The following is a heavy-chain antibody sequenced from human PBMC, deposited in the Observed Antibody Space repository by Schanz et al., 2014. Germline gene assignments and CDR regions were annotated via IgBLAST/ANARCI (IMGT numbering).Heavy chain of an antibody. Sequence: QVHLVQSGAEVKKPGSSVKVSCKASGGTFSSDTFSWVRQAPGQGLEWMGRIVPIAGITNYAQRLQGRVTITADKSSDTAYMELSNLNSDDTAVYYCARGRTFDYWGQGILVTVSS. CDR1: GGTFSSDT. J-gene: IGHJ4*02. CDR3: ARGRTFDY. V-gene: IGHV1-69*02. CDR2: IVPIAGIT.